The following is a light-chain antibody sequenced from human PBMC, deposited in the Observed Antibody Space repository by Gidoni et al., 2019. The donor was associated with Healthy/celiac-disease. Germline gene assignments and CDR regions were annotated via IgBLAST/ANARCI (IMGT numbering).Light chain of an antibody. CDR3: QQHNSYPRT. CDR1: QGISSY. Sequence: DIQLTQSPSFLSASVGDSVTITCRASQGISSYLAWYQQKPGEAPKLLIYAASTLQSGVPSRFSGSGSGTEFTLTISSLQPEDFATYYCQQHNSYPRTFXPXTKVDIK. J-gene: IGKJ3*01. CDR2: AAS. V-gene: IGKV1-9*01.